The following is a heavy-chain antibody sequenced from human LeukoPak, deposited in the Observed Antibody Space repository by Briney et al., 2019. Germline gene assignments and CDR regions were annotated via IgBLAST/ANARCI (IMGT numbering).Heavy chain of an antibody. D-gene: IGHD3-10*01. Sequence: PGGSLRLSCAVSGIALSNYGMSWVRQAPGKGLELDAVITGSGGSTYYADSVKGRFTISRDNPKNTLYLQMHSLRAEDTAVYLCAKRGVVIRVILVGFHKEAYYFDSWGQGALVTVSS. CDR3: AKRGVVIRVILVGFHKEAYYFDS. V-gene: IGHV3-23*01. J-gene: IGHJ4*02. CDR2: ITGSGGST. CDR1: GIALSNYG.